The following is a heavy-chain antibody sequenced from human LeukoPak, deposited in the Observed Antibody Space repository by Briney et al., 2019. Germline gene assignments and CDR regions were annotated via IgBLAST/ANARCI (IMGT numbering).Heavy chain of an antibody. CDR2: IYTSGST. CDR1: GGSISSGSYY. CDR3: AGVSSSSWDNWFDP. J-gene: IGHJ5*02. Sequence: SETLSLTCTVSGGSISSGSYYWSWIRQPAGKGLGWIGRIYTSGSTNYNPSLKSRVTISVDTSKNQFSLKLSSVTAADTAVYYCAGVSSSSWDNWFDPWGQGTLVTVSS. D-gene: IGHD6-13*01. V-gene: IGHV4-61*02.